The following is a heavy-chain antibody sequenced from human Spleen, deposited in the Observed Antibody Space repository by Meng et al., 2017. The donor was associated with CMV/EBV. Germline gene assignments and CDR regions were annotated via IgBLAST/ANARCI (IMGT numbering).Heavy chain of an antibody. CDR2: MNPSSGNT. D-gene: IGHD3-3*01. J-gene: IGHJ5*02. CDR1: YNFITYE. Sequence: YNFITYEINWVRQATGQGLEWMGWMNPSSGNTGYAQKFQGRVSITRDTSISTFYMELNSLRSEDTAVYYCARGKRDFWSGFIPDWFDPWGQGTLVTVSS. CDR3: ARGKRDFWSGFIPDWFDP. V-gene: IGHV1-8*02.